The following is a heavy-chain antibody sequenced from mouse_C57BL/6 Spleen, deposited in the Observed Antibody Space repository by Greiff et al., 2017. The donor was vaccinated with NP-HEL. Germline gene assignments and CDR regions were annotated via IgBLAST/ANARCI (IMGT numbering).Heavy chain of an antibody. D-gene: IGHD1-1*01. J-gene: IGHJ4*01. CDR2: IWGDGST. CDR3: AKDYGSSYVFYAMDY. Sequence: VQRVESGPGLVAPSQSLSITCTVSGFSLTSYGVSWVRLPPGKGLEGLGVIWGDGSTNYHSALISRLSISKDNSKSQVFLKLNSLQTADTATYYCAKDYGSSYVFYAMDYWGQGTSVTVSS. V-gene: IGHV2-3*01. CDR1: GFSLTSYG.